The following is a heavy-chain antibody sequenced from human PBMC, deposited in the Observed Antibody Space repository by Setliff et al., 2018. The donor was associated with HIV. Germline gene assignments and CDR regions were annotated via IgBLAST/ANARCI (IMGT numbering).Heavy chain of an antibody. CDR3: AKEGTYRGYSYGYSYYLDY. J-gene: IGHJ4*02. CDR1: GFTFSNYG. V-gene: IGHV3-33*06. CDR2: IWYDGTNK. Sequence: GGSLRLSCAASGFTFSNYGMHWVRQAPGKGLEWVAVIWYDGTNKYYVDPVKGRFTISRDNSKKVLYLQMNSLRDEDTAVYYCAKEGTYRGYSYGYSYYLDYWGQGTLVTVSS. D-gene: IGHD5-18*01.